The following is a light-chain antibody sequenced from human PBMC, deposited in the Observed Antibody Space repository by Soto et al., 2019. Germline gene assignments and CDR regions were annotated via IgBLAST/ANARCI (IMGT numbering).Light chain of an antibody. CDR1: SSNIGADFD. J-gene: IGLJ1*01. CDR3: QSYDRRLTRV. Sequence: QSVLTQPPSVSGAPGQRVTISCTGSSSNIGADFDVYWYQQLPGAAPKLLIYGNTNRPSGVPDRFSRSKSGTSASQAITGLQAEEEADYYSQSYDRRLTRVFGTGTKLTVL. CDR2: GNT. V-gene: IGLV1-40*01.